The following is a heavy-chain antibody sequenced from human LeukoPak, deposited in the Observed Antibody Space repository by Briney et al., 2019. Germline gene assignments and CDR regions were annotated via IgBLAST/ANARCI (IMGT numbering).Heavy chain of an antibody. J-gene: IGHJ4*02. CDR3: ARGATVVTADY. CDR1: GFTFSSYA. D-gene: IGHD4-23*01. CDR2: ISYDGSNK. Sequence: GRSLRLSCAASGFTFSSYAMHWVRQAPGKGLEWVAVISYDGSNKYYADSVKGRFTISRDNSKNTLYLQMNSLRAEDTAVYYCARGATVVTADYWGQGTPVTVSS. V-gene: IGHV3-30-3*01.